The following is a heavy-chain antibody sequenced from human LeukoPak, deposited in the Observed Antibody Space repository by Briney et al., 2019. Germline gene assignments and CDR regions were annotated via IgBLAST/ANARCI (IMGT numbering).Heavy chain of an antibody. J-gene: IGHJ6*04. V-gene: IGHV3-30*04. Sequence: SGGSLRLSCAASRFDLNNYAMHWVRQAPGKGLEWVTLISYSGDNTYYADSVKGRFTFSRDKSKNTLYLQMNSLRPEDSAVYFCASDPRDGGQNVWGKGTTVTVSS. D-gene: IGHD5-24*01. CDR3: ASDPRDGGQNV. CDR1: RFDLNNYA. CDR2: ISYSGDNT.